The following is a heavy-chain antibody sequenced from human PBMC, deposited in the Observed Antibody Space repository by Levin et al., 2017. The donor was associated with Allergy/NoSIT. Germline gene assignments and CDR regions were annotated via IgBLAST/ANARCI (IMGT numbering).Heavy chain of an antibody. J-gene: IGHJ4*02. CDR1: GFSFSDFS. CDR2: IGNTGTTI. Sequence: GASVKVSCATSGFSFSDFSMSWVRQAPGEGLEWVTSIGNTGTTIYYADSVKGRFIVSRDNFKNTLYLYMNSLRVDDTALYYCAKGGVMTISDYWGQGTLVTVSS. V-gene: IGHV3-23*05. D-gene: IGHD3-16*01. CDR3: AKGGVMTISDY.